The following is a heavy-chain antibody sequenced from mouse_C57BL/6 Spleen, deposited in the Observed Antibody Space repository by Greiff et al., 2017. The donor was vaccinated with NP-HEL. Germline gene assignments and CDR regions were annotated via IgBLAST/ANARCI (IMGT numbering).Heavy chain of an antibody. J-gene: IGHJ1*03. D-gene: IGHD1-1*01. CDR3: ARPLSTVVPYWYFDV. CDR2: IHPNSGST. CDR1: GYTFTSYW. V-gene: IGHV1-64*01. Sequence: VQLQQPGAELVKPGASVKLSCKASGYTFTSYWMHLVKQRPGQGLEWIGMIHPNSGSTNYNEKFKNKATLTADKSSSTAYMQLSSLTSEDSAVYYCARPLSTVVPYWYFDVWGTGTTVTVSS.